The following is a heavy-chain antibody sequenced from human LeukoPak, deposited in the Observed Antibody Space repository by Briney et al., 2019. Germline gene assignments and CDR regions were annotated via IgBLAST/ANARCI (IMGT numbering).Heavy chain of an antibody. D-gene: IGHD6-19*01. CDR1: GPTVSSNY. V-gene: IGHV3-66*01. CDR3: ARDPTYSSGRLTGYFDL. J-gene: IGHJ2*01. Sequence: GGSLRLSCAASGPTVSSNYMNWVRQAPGKGLERVSVIYSGGSTYYADSVKGRFTISRDKSKNTLYLQMNSLRAEDTAVYYCARDPTYSSGRLTGYFDLWGRGTLVTVSS. CDR2: IYSGGST.